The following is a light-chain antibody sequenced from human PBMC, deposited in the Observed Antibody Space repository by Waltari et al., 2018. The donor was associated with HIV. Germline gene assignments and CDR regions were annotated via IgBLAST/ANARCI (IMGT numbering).Light chain of an antibody. V-gene: IGKV1-27*01. Sequence: GDRVTITCRASLVIGNYVAWYQQHAGKVPKLLIQATSTLQPGVPSRFRGSSSGTDFTLTITNLQPEDVATYFCQNYNSAPLTFGGGTKVEI. CDR1: LVIGNY. CDR3: QNYNSAPLT. CDR2: ATS. J-gene: IGKJ4*01.